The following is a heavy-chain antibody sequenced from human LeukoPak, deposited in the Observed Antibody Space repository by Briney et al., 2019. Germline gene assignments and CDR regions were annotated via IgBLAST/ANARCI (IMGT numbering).Heavy chain of an antibody. V-gene: IGHV3-74*01. CDR3: ARGRPHGNDY. J-gene: IGHJ4*02. Sequence: GGSLRLSCAASGFTFSSYWMNWVRHAPGKGLVWVSRIASDGSSTTYADSVKGRFSISRDNAKNTLYLQMNSPRVEDTAVYYCARGRPHGNDYWGQGTLVTVSS. CDR2: IASDGSST. CDR1: GFTFSSYW. D-gene: IGHD4-23*01.